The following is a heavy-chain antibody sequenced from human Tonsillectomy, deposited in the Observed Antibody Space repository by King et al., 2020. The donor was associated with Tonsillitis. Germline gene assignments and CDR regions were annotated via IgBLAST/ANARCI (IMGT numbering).Heavy chain of an antibody. J-gene: IGHJ4*02. V-gene: IGHV3-21*01. Sequence: VQLVESGGGLVKPGGSLRLSCAASGFTFSSYSMNWVRQAPEKGLEWVSSISSSSSYIYYADSVKGRFTISRDNANNSLYLQMNSLRAADTAVYYCARDQQLIRWGQGTLVTVSS. CDR1: GFTFSSYS. D-gene: IGHD6-13*01. CDR2: ISSSSSYI. CDR3: ARDQQLIR.